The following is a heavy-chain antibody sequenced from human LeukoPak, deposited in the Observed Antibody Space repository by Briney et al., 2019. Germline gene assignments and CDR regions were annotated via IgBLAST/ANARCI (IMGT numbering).Heavy chain of an antibody. CDR1: GYSISSGYY. Sequence: SETLSLTCAVSGYSISSGYYWGWIRQPPGKGLEWIGSIYHSGSTYYNPSLESRVTISVDTSKNQFSLKLSSVTAADTAVYYCARGGIAAADNWFDPWGQGTLVTVSS. CDR2: IYHSGST. V-gene: IGHV4-38-2*01. CDR3: ARGGIAAADNWFDP. J-gene: IGHJ5*02. D-gene: IGHD6-13*01.